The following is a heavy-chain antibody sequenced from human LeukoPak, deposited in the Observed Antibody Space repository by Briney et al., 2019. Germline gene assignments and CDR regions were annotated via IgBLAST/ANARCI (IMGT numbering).Heavy chain of an antibody. Sequence: GGSLRLSCAASGFTFSSYAMNWVRQAPGKGLVWVSRINTDGSITTYADSVKGRFTISRDNAKNTLYLQINSLRADDTAVYYCVRSRRDSGSLIDYWGQGTLVTVSS. CDR1: GFTFSSYA. CDR2: INTDGSIT. D-gene: IGHD1-26*01. CDR3: VRSRRDSGSLIDY. V-gene: IGHV3-74*01. J-gene: IGHJ4*02.